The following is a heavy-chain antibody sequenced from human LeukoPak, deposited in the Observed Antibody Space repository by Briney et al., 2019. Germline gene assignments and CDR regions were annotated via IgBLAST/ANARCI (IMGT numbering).Heavy chain of an antibody. J-gene: IGHJ3*02. CDR3: ARGAGYSSGWSIYAFDI. V-gene: IGHV1-8*01. CDR2: MNPNSGNT. D-gene: IGHD6-19*01. Sequence: AASVKVSCKASGYTFTSYDINWVRQATGQGLEWMGWMNPNSGNTGYAQKFQGRVTMTRNTSISTAYMELSSLRSEDTAVYYCARGAGYSSGWSIYAFDIWGLGTMVTVSS. CDR1: GYTFTSYD.